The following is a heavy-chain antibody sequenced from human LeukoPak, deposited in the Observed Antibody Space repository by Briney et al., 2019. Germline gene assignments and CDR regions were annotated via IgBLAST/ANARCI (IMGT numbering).Heavy chain of an antibody. D-gene: IGHD3-3*01. CDR2: ITGSGGGS. Sequence: GGSLRLSCIASGFIFSNYAMSWVRQAPGKGLEWVSIITGSGGGSYYADSVQGRFTLSRDNSKKTLYLQMNRLRAEDTAVYFCAKKSLWSGPFDFWGQGTLVTVFS. CDR3: AKKSLWSGPFDF. CDR1: GFIFSNYA. V-gene: IGHV3-23*01. J-gene: IGHJ4*02.